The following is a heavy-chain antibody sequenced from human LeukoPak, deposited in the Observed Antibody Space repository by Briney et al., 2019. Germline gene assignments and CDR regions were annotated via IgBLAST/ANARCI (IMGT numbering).Heavy chain of an antibody. V-gene: IGHV3-23*01. Sequence: TGGSLRLSCAASGFTFSNYAMSWVRQAPGKGLEWVSAISSNGDNIYYADSVKGRFTISRDNSKNTLYLQINSLRAEDTALYFCASVVRPGYFFYYGLGVWGRGATVTVSS. CDR3: ASVVRPGYFFYYGLGV. CDR2: ISSNGDNI. CDR1: GFTFSNYA. J-gene: IGHJ6*02.